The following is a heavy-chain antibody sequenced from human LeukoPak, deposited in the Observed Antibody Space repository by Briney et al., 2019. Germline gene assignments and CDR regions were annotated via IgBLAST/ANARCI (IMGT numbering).Heavy chain of an antibody. Sequence: QPGGSLRLSCAASGLTFSSYEMNWVRQAPGKGLEWISYISSASNMIYYAESVKGRFTISRDNAKNSLYLQMNSLRAEDMALYYCAKDSPGVAGYFDYWGQGTLVTVSS. V-gene: IGHV3-48*03. J-gene: IGHJ4*02. CDR3: AKDSPGVAGYFDY. D-gene: IGHD6-19*01. CDR1: GLTFSSYE. CDR2: ISSASNMI.